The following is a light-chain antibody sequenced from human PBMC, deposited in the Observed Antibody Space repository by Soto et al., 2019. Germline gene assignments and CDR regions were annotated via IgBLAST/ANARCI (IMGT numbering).Light chain of an antibody. J-gene: IGKJ1*01. CDR2: WAS. CDR3: QQYYTIPWT. V-gene: IGKV4-1*01. CDR1: QSVLYSSKNKNY. Sequence: DIVMTQSPDSLAVSLGERATINCKSSQSVLYSSKNKNYLAWYQQKPRQPPRLLIYWASSRESGVPDRFSGSGSGTDFTLTISSLQAEDVAVYYCQQYYTIPWTFGQGTKVEIK.